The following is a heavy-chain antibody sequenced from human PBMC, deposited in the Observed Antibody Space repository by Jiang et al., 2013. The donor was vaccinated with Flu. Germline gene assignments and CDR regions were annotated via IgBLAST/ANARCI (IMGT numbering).Heavy chain of an antibody. Sequence: KVSCKASGYTFTSYYMHWVRQAPGQGLEWMGIINPSGGSTSYAQKFQGRVTMTRDTSTSTVYMELSSLRSEDTAVYYCARDCTRAMVPYYYYMDVWGKGTTVTVSS. V-gene: IGHV1-46*01. CDR2: INPSGGST. D-gene: IGHD3-10*01. CDR3: ARDCTRAMVPYYYYMDV. J-gene: IGHJ6*03. CDR1: GYTFTSYY.